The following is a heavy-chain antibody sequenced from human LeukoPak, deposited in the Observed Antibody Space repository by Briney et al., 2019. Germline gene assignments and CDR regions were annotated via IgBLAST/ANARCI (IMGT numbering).Heavy chain of an antibody. CDR3: ARDWGGGTHDY. Sequence: PGGSLRLSCAASGFTFSSYEMNWVRQAPGKGLEWVSYISNSGSTIYHADSVKGRFTISRDNAKNSLYLQMNSLRAEDTAVYYCARDWGGGTHDYWGQGTLVTVPS. J-gene: IGHJ4*02. V-gene: IGHV3-48*03. D-gene: IGHD3-10*01. CDR1: GFTFSSYE. CDR2: ISNSGSTI.